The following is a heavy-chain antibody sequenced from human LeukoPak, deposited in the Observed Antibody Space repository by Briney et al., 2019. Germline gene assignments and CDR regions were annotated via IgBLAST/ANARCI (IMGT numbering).Heavy chain of an antibody. CDR3: AKSTITTRRGNYYMDV. V-gene: IGHV3-23*01. D-gene: IGHD3-3*01. J-gene: IGHJ6*03. CDR1: GFTFSSYA. Sequence: QTGGSLRLSCAASGFTFSSYAMSWVRQAPGKGLEWVSAISGSGGSTYYADSVKGRFTISRDNSKNTLYLQMNSLRAEDTAVYYCAKSTITTRRGNYYMDVWGKGTTVTVSS. CDR2: ISGSGGST.